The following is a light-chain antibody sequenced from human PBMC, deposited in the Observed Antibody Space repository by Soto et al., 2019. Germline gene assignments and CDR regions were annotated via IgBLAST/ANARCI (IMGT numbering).Light chain of an antibody. J-gene: IGLJ2*01. CDR2: EDS. CDR1: SGSIASNY. V-gene: IGLV6-57*04. CDR3: QSFDINNVV. Sequence: NFMLSQPHSVSESPGKTVTISCTRSSGSIASNYVRWYQQRPGSAPTPVIYEDSQRPSGVPDRFSGSIDSSSNSASLTISRLQTEDEADYYCQSFDINNVVFGGGTQLTVL.